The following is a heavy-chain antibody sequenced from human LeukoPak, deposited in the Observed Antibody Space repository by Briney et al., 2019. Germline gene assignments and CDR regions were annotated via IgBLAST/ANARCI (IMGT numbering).Heavy chain of an antibody. D-gene: IGHD6-13*01. CDR1: GGSFSGYY. CDR2: INHSGST. V-gene: IGHV4-34*01. Sequence: SETLSLTCAVYGGSFSGYYWSWIRQPPGKGLEWIGGINHSGSTNYNPSLKSRVTISVDTSKNQFSLKLSSVTAADTAVYYCARAVAAAGGLDYWGQGTLVTVSS. J-gene: IGHJ4*02. CDR3: ARAVAAAGGLDY.